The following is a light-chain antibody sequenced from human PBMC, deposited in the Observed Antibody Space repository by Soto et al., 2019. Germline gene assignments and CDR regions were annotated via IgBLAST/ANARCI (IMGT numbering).Light chain of an antibody. CDR1: QSFSSN. CDR3: QQYSHWPLT. J-gene: IGKJ4*01. Sequence: EIVMTQSPATLSVSPGARASLSCRASQSFSSNLAWYQQKPGQTPRLLIYGASTRATGIPVRFSGSGSGTEFTLTICSLESEDFAVYYCQQYSHWPLTFGGGTKVEIK. V-gene: IGKV3-15*01. CDR2: GAS.